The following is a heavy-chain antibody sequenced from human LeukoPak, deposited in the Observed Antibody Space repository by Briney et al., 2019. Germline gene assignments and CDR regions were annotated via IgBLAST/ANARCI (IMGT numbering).Heavy chain of an antibody. D-gene: IGHD4-17*01. CDR2: INPNSGGT. V-gene: IGHV1-2*02. CDR3: ARVPPYGDYVDY. J-gene: IGHJ4*02. Sequence: ASVKVSCKASGYTFTGYYMHWVRQAPGQGLEWMGWINPNSGGTNYAQKFQGRVTMTRDTSISTAYVELSRLRSDDTAVYYCARVPPYGDYVDYWGQGTLVTVSS. CDR1: GYTFTGYY.